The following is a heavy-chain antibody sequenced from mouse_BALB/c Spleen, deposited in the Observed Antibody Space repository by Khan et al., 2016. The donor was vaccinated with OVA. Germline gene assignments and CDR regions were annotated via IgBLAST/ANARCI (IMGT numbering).Heavy chain of an antibody. J-gene: IGHJ3*01. D-gene: IGHD2-14*01. Sequence: EVQLQESGPSLVQPSQTLSLTCSVTGDSITSGYWSWIRKFPGNKLEYMGYMIYSGYTYYNPSLKSRVSITRHTSKNQYYLQLNSVTTEDTATYYCARSTYRYAFAYWGQGTLVTVSA. CDR1: GDSITSGY. CDR3: ARSTYRYAFAY. CDR2: MIYSGYT. V-gene: IGHV3-8*02.